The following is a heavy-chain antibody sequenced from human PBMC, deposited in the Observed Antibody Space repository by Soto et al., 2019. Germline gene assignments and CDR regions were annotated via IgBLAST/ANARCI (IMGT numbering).Heavy chain of an antibody. CDR2: VHYSGTT. V-gene: IGHV4-59*11. CDR3: ARNSDYGSYFDL. J-gene: IGHJ2*01. Sequence: QVRLEESGPGLVKPSETLSLTCNVSGASIINHYWSWIRQPPGKALEWVAFVHYSGTTNYNPSLESRVFISVDTSKNQFSLKVTSVTAVDTAVYFCARNSDYGSYFDLWGRGTLVTVSS. CDR1: GASIINHY. D-gene: IGHD4-17*01.